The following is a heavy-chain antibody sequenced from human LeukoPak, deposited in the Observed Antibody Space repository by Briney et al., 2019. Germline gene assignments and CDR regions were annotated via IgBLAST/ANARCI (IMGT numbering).Heavy chain of an antibody. CDR2: ISGSGDST. J-gene: IGHJ4*02. CDR3: AKEKQRNFDY. V-gene: IGHV3-23*01. CDR1: GFTFSNYA. Sequence: GGSLRLSCAASGFTFSNYAMSWVRQAPGKGLEWVPGISGSGDSTYYGDSVQGRFTISRDNSKNTLYLQMNTLRAEDTAVYFCAKEKQRNFDYWGQGTLVTVSS.